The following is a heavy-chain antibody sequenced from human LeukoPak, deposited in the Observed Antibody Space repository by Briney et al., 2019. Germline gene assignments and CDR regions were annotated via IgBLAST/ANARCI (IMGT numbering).Heavy chain of an antibody. Sequence: GATVEVSCKASGYTFTSYGISWVRQAPGEGLGGLGCTSPYIVNPNYAQKLQGRVTMTTDTSTSTAYMELRSLRSDDTAVYYCARDRDFWSGYYSTYYYYFMDVWGKGTTVTVSS. CDR3: ARDRDFWSGYYSTYYYYFMDV. CDR1: GYTFTSYG. D-gene: IGHD3-3*01. V-gene: IGHV1-18*01. CDR2: TSPYIVNP. J-gene: IGHJ6*03.